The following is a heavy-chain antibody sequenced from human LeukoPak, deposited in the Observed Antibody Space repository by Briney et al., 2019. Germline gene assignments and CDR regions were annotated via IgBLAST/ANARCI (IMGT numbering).Heavy chain of an antibody. Sequence: GGSLRLSCAASGFTFDDYAMHWVRHAPGKGLEWVSGISWNSGSIGYADSVKGRFTISRDNAKNSLYLQMNSLRAEDTALYYCAKVGPRIAAAAARVAFDIWGQGTMVTVSS. V-gene: IGHV3-9*01. CDR1: GFTFDDYA. CDR3: AKVGPRIAAAAARVAFDI. J-gene: IGHJ3*02. D-gene: IGHD6-13*01. CDR2: ISWNSGSI.